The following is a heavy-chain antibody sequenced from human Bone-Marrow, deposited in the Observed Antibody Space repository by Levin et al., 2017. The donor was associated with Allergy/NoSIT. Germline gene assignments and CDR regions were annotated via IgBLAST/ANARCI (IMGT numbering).Heavy chain of an antibody. V-gene: IGHV4-34*01. D-gene: IGHD1/OR15-1a*01. CDR3: AREHVPGAFDI. CDR1: GGSFSGYY. CDR2: INHSGST. J-gene: IGHJ3*02. Sequence: PSETLSLTCAVYGGSFSGYYWSWIRQPPGKGLEWIGEINHSGSTNYNPSLKSRVTISVDTSKNQFSLKLSSVTAADTAVYYCAREHVPGAFDIWGQGTMVTVSS.